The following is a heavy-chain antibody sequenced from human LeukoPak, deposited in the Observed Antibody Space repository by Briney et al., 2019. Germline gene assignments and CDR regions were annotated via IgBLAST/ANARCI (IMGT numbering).Heavy chain of an antibody. D-gene: IGHD2-21*01. CDR1: GGSISSSSYY. J-gene: IGHJ3*02. V-gene: IGHV4-39*01. CDR3: ARSIRGDAFDI. CDR2: IYYSGST. Sequence: PSETLSLTCTVSGGSISSSSYYWGWIRQPPGKGLEWIGSIYYSGSTYYNPSLKSRVTISVDTSKNQFSLKLSSVTAADTAVHYCARSIRGDAFDIWGQGTMVTVSS.